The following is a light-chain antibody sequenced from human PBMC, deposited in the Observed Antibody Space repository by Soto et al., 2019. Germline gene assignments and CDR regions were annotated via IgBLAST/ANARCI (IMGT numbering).Light chain of an antibody. Sequence: DIVMTQSPDSLAVSLGERATINCKSSQSVLYSSNSKNYLAWYQHKPGQPPKLLIYWATTRESGVPARFSGSGSGTDFTLTISSLQAEDVAVYYCQQYYSTPCTFGQGTKLEIK. CDR2: WAT. J-gene: IGKJ2*02. CDR3: QQYYSTPCT. CDR1: QSVLYSSNSKNY. V-gene: IGKV4-1*01.